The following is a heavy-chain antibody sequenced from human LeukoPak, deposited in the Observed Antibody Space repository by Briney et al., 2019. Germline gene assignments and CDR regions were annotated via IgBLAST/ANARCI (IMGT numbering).Heavy chain of an antibody. Sequence: ASVKVSCKASGYRFNIYGINWVRQAPGQGLEWMGWISAYSANTNYAQNFQGRVTMTRDTPTSTAYMELRSLRSDDTAVYYCARDFVRGSERVMGVDYWGQGTLVTVSS. CDR2: ISAYSANT. CDR3: ARDFVRGSERVMGVDY. D-gene: IGHD3-16*01. V-gene: IGHV1-18*01. J-gene: IGHJ4*02. CDR1: GYRFNIYG.